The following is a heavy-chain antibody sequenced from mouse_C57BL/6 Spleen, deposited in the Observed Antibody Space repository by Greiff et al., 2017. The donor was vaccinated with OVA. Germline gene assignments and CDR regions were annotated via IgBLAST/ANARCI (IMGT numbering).Heavy chain of an antibody. Sequence: QVHVKQSGAELVRPGASVTLSCKASGYTFTDYEMHWVKQTPVHGLEWIGAIDPETGGTAYNQKFKGKAILTADKSSSTAYMELRSLTSEDSAVYYCTRNGYGSSYFDYWGQGTTLTVSS. CDR1: GYTFTDYE. CDR2: IDPETGGT. D-gene: IGHD1-1*01. J-gene: IGHJ2*01. V-gene: IGHV1-15*01. CDR3: TRNGYGSSYFDY.